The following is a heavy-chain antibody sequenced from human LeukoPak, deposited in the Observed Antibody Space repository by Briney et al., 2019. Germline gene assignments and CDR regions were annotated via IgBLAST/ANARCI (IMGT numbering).Heavy chain of an antibody. CDR2: ISSSSNYM. CDR1: GFAFSRYS. CDR3: ARMNYVSSGWGAPFDY. D-gene: IGHD1-7*01. Sequence: GGSLRLSCAAAGFAFSRYSMNWVRQTPGKGLEWVSSISSSSNYMYYTASVRGRFTISRDNAKNSLYLQMNSLRAEDTAVYYCARMNYVSSGWGAPFDYWGQGTLVTVSS. V-gene: IGHV3-21*01. J-gene: IGHJ4*02.